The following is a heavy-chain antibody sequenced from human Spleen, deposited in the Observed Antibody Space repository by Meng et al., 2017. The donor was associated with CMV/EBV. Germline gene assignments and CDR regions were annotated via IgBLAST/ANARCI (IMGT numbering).Heavy chain of an antibody. CDR3: AKGPLRSGSYPSYFDY. CDR1: GFTFGTES. J-gene: IGHJ4*02. Sequence: GFTFGTESKGWVRKATGKGLEWVSAISGGGDRTYNADSVGGRFTISRDESKNTVYLQRSSLRAEDTAVYYCAKGPLRSGSYPSYFDYWGQGALVTVSS. CDR2: ISGGGDRT. V-gene: IGHV3-23*01. D-gene: IGHD1-26*01.